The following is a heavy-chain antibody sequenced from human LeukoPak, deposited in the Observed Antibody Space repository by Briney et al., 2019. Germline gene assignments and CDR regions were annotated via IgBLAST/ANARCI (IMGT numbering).Heavy chain of an antibody. J-gene: IGHJ4*02. CDR3: AKDKSTIKYSSGWYFDY. V-gene: IGHV3-30*02. CDR2: VQKDGSYE. Sequence: PGGSLRLSCAASGFSLSNFGMHWVRQAPGKGLEWVAFVQKDGSYEEYGDSVKGRFTISRDNSKNTLYLQMNSLRAEDTAVYYCAKDKSTIKYSSGWYFDYWGQGTLVTVSS. D-gene: IGHD6-19*01. CDR1: GFSLSNFG.